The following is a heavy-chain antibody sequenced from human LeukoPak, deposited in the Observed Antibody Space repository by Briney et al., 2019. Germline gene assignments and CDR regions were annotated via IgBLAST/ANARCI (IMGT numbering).Heavy chain of an antibody. CDR1: GYTFTSYY. V-gene: IGHV1-46*01. CDR3: ARDEIAAAYGTNWFDP. J-gene: IGHJ5*02. Sequence: ASVKVSCKASGYTFTSYYMHWVRQAPGQGLEWMGIINPSGGSTSYAQKFQGSVTMTRDTSTSTVYMELSSLRSEDTAVYYCARDEIAAAYGTNWFDPWGQGTLVTVSS. D-gene: IGHD6-13*01. CDR2: INPSGGST.